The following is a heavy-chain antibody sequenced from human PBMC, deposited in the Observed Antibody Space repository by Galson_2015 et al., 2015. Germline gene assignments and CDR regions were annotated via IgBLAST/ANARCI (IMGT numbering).Heavy chain of an antibody. CDR2: IWYDGSNK. V-gene: IGHV3-33*01. CDR3: ARDFAVVTAIVY. CDR1: GFTFSSYG. Sequence: SLRLSCAASGFTFSSYGMHWVRQAPGKGLEWVAVIWYDGSNKYYADSVKGRFTISRDNSKNTLYLQMNSPRAEDTAVYYCARDFAVVTAIVYWGQGTLVTVSS. D-gene: IGHD2-21*02. J-gene: IGHJ4*02.